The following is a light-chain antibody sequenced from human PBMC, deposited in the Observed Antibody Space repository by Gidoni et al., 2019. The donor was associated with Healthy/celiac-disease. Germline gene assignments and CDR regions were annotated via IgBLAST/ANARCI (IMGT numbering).Light chain of an antibody. V-gene: IGKV1-39*01. CDR1: QSSSSY. J-gene: IGKJ2*03. Sequence: DIQIPQSPSSLSASVGDRVTITCRASQSSSSYLNWYQQKPGKAPKLLIYAASSLQSGVPSRFSGSGSGTDFTLTISSLQPEDFATYYCQQSYSTPRSFGQGTKLEIK. CDR2: AAS. CDR3: QQSYSTPRS.